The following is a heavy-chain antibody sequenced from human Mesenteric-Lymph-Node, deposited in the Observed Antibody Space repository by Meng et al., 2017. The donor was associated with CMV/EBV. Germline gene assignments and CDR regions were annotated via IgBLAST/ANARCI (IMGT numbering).Heavy chain of an antibody. CDR2: ISYSSGHI. Sequence: SLKISCATSGFPFDDYAMHWVRQPPGKGLEWVSGISYSSGHIDYADSVKGRFTISRDDAKNSLYLQMNSLRAEDTAVYYCARDRTGRGYSYGPGHYYYYGMDVWGQGTTVTVSS. CDR3: ARDRTGRGYSYGPGHYYYYGMDV. V-gene: IGHV3-9*01. CDR1: GFPFDDYA. D-gene: IGHD5-18*01. J-gene: IGHJ6*02.